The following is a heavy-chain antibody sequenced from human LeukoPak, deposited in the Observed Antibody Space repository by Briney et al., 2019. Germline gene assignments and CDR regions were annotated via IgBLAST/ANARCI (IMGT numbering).Heavy chain of an antibody. CDR3: AREGSYGYFDY. D-gene: IGHD5-18*01. CDR1: GYTFTGYY. Sequence: ASVKVSCKASGYTFTGYYMHWVRQAPGQGLEWMGWISAYNGNTNYAQKLQGRVTMTTDTSTSTAYMELRSLRSDDTAVYYCAREGSYGYFDYWGQGTLVTVSS. CDR2: ISAYNGNT. V-gene: IGHV1-18*04. J-gene: IGHJ4*02.